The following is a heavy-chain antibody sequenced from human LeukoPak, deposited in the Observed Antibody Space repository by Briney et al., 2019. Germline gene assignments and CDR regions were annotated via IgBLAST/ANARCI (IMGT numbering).Heavy chain of an antibody. CDR1: GYTFSTYY. CDR2: IYPRDSGT. Sequence: GESLKISCEGSGYTFSTYYIGWVRELPGKGLEWMGVIYPRDSGTRYSPSFQGQVTISADKSISIAYLQWGSLEASDTAIYYCARVAHPDYGGGFGRRAFDIWGQGTMVVVSS. J-gene: IGHJ3*02. CDR3: ARVAHPDYGGGFGRRAFDI. D-gene: IGHD4/OR15-4a*01. V-gene: IGHV5-51*01.